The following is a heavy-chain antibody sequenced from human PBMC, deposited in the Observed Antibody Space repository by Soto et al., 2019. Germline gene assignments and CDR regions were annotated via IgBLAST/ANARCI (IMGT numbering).Heavy chain of an antibody. CDR2: IKQDGSEK. Sequence: PWGSLSLSCAASGFTFSSYWMSWVRQAPGKGLEWVANIKQDGSEKYYVDSVKGRFTISRDNAKNSLYLQMNSLRAEDTAVYYCARDRKWPTHTFDYWGQGTLVTVSS. D-gene: IGHD5-12*01. V-gene: IGHV3-7*01. J-gene: IGHJ4*02. CDR3: ARDRKWPTHTFDY. CDR1: GFTFSSYW.